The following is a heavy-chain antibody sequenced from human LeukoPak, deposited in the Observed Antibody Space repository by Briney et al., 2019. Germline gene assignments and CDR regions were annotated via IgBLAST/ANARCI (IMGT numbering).Heavy chain of an antibody. D-gene: IGHD5-12*01. CDR3: ASTDIVATTPSYYYRMDV. Sequence: GGSLRLSCAASGFTFSTYAMSWVRQAPGKGLEWVSAISGSGFSTYYADSVKGRFTISRDSSKNTLYLQMHSLRAEDTAVYYCASTDIVATTPSYYYRMDVWGQGTTVTVSS. CDR2: ISGSGFST. J-gene: IGHJ6*02. V-gene: IGHV3-23*01. CDR1: GFTFSTYA.